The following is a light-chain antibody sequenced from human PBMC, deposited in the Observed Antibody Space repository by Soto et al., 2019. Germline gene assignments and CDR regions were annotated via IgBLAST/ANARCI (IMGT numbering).Light chain of an antibody. CDR2: GAS. CDR1: QSVSSN. Sequence: EIVMTQSPATLSVSPGERATLSCRASQSVSSNLAWYRQKPGQAPGLLIYGASTRATGIPARFSGSGSGTEFTLTISSLQSEDFAVYYCQQYNNWLGTFGQGTKV. J-gene: IGKJ1*01. CDR3: QQYNNWLGT. V-gene: IGKV3-15*01.